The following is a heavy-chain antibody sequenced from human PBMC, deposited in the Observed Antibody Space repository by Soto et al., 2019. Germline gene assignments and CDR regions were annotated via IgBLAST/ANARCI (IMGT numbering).Heavy chain of an antibody. CDR2: IIPIFGTA. CDR1: GGTFSSYA. J-gene: IGHJ5*02. Sequence: SVKVSCKASGGTFSSYAISWVRQAPGQGLEWMGGIIPIFGTANYAQKFQGRVTITADKSMSTAYMALSSLRYDDMALYYFARDHHHYDERSGYTNNWFDPWGQGNMITVSS. CDR3: ARDHHHYDERSGYTNNWFDP. V-gene: IGHV1-69*06. D-gene: IGHD3-22*01.